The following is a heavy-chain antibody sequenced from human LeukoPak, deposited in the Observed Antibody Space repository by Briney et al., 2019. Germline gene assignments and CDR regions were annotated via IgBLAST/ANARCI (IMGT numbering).Heavy chain of an antibody. J-gene: IGHJ4*02. D-gene: IGHD2-15*01. V-gene: IGHV4-39*07. CDR2: INHSGST. Sequence: SETLSLTCTVSGGSISTSSYYWGWVRQPPGKGLEWIGEINHSGSTNYNPSLKSRVTISVDTSKNQFSLKLSSVTAADTAVYYCARGLAAANYWGQGTLVTVSS. CDR3: ARGLAAANY. CDR1: GGSISTSSYY.